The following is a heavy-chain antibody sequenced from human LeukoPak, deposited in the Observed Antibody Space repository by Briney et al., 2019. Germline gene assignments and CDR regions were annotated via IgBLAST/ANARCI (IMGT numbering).Heavy chain of an antibody. D-gene: IGHD1-26*01. Sequence: GGSLRLSCAASGFAFSNYAMSWVRQAPGKGLEWVSYISASTGIIYYADSVKGRFTISRDDAKNSLYLQMNSLRAEDTAVYYCARRQGRRGIVGPTILKGAFDIWGQGTMVTVSS. CDR1: GFAFSNYA. CDR2: ISASTGII. J-gene: IGHJ3*02. CDR3: ARRQGRRGIVGPTILKGAFDI. V-gene: IGHV3-48*01.